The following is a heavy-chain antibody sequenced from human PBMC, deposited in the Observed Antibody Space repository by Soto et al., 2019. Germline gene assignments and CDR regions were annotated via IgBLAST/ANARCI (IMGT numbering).Heavy chain of an antibody. CDR3: TMAPGGAF. J-gene: IGHJ4*02. D-gene: IGHD3-10*01. Sequence: GGSLRLSCTASGFTFSTYTMSWVRQPPGKGLEWLSAISGAATNTYYADSVKGRFTISRDNSKNTLYLQMSSLRVEDSAVYYCTMAPGGAFWGQGTLVTVSS. CDR1: GFTFSTYT. CDR2: ISGAATNT. V-gene: IGHV3-23*01.